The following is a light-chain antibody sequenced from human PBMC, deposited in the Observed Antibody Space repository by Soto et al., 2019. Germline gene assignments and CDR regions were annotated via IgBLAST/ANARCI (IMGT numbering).Light chain of an antibody. CDR2: EVS. Sequence: DVVMTQTPLSLSVAPGQPASISCKSSQSLLHITGETFLFWYLQKPGQSPQLLIYEVSTRVSGVPDRFSGSASGPAFTLEISRVETDDVGIYCCMQSTQLPPTFGQGTRLGIE. CDR1: QSLLHITGETF. V-gene: IGKV2D-29*02. J-gene: IGKJ5*01. CDR3: MQSTQLPPT.